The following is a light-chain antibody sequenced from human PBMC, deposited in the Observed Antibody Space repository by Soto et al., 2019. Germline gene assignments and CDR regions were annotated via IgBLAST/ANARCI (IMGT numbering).Light chain of an antibody. V-gene: IGLV2-14*01. CDR1: SSDVGGYNY. CDR2: DVS. Sequence: QSALTQPASVSGSPGQSITISCTGTSSDVGGYNYVSWYQQHPGKAPKLMIYDVSNRPSGVSNRFSGSKSGNTASLTISGLQAEDEAVYYCSSYTSSSLYVFGTGTQLTVL. CDR3: SSYTSSSLYV. J-gene: IGLJ1*01.